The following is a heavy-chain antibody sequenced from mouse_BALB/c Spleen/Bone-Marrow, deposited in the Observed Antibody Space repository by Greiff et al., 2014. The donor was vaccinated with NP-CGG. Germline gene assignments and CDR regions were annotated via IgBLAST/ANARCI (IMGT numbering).Heavy chain of an antibody. D-gene: IGHD2-1*01. CDR1: GFTFSDYY. CDR3: ARVSYGYFDY. J-gene: IGHJ2*01. CDR2: ISDGGSYT. V-gene: IGHV5-4*02. Sequence: EVQLVESGGGLVKPGGSLKLSCAASGFTFSDYYMYWVRQTPEKRLEWVATISDGGSYTYYPDSVKGRFTISRDNAKNNLYLQMSSLKSEDTAMYYCARVSYGYFDYWGQGTTLTVSS.